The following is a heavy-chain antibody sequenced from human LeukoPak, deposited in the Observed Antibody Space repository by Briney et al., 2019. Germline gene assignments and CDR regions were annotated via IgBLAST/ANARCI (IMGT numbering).Heavy chain of an antibody. D-gene: IGHD3-10*01. Sequence: SETLSLTCTVSGGSISSYYWSWIRQPPGKGLEWIGYIYYSGSTNYNPSLKSRVTISVDTSKNQFSLKLSSVTAADTAVYYCARLSNGSGSYTSRNYYYGMDVWGQGTTVTVSS. V-gene: IGHV4-59*08. J-gene: IGHJ6*02. CDR3: ARLSNGSGSYTSRNYYYGMDV. CDR1: GGSISSYY. CDR2: IYYSGST.